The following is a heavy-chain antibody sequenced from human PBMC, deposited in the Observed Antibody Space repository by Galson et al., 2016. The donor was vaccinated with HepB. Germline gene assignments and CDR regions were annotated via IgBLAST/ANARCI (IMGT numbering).Heavy chain of an antibody. CDR2: ISSSSTYI. D-gene: IGHD6-19*01. V-gene: IGHV3-21*01. Sequence: SLRLSCAASRFTLSSYSLNWVRQAPGKGLEWVSSISSSSTYIYYADSVKGRSTISRDNAKNSLHLQMNSLRAEDTAVYYCARDHRGRWLTDYYYYYGLDVWGQGTTVTVSS. CDR3: ARDHRGRWLTDYYYYYGLDV. J-gene: IGHJ6*02. CDR1: RFTLSSYS.